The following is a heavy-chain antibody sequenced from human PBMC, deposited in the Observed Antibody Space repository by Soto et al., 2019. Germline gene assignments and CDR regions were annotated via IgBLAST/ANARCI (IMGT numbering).Heavy chain of an antibody. V-gene: IGHV1-46*01. CDR2: INPSGGST. CDR1: GYTFTSYY. J-gene: IGHJ3*02. Sequence: QVQLVQSGAEVKKPGASVKVSCKASGYTFTSYYMHWVRQAPGQGLEWMGIINPSGGSTSYAQKFQGRVTMTKDTSTSPVYRELSSVRSEDTAVYYCARDTVVVAAHDAFDIWGQGTMVTVSS. D-gene: IGHD2-15*01. CDR3: ARDTVVVAAHDAFDI.